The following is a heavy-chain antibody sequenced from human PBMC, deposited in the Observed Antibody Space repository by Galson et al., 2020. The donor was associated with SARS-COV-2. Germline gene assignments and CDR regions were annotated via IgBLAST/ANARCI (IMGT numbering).Heavy chain of an antibody. J-gene: IGHJ3*02. Sequence: SQTLSLTCAISGDSVSSNSAAWNWIRQSPSRGLEWLGRTYYRSKWYNDYAVSVKSRITINPDTSKNQFSLQLNSVTPEDMAVYYCARDQGLELLSPHDAFDIWGQGTMVTVSS. V-gene: IGHV6-1*01. CDR1: GDSVSSNSAA. D-gene: IGHD1-26*01. CDR2: TYYRSKWYN. CDR3: ARDQGLELLSPHDAFDI.